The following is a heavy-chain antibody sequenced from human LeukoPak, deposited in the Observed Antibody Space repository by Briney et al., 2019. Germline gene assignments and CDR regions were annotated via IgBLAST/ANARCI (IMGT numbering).Heavy chain of an antibody. CDR1: GGSFSGYY. Sequence: PSETLSLTCAVYGGSFSGYYWSRIRQPPGKGLEWIGEINHSGSTNYNPSLKSRVTISVDTSKNQFSLKLSSVTAADTAVYYCARPRFGELNAFDIWGQGTMVTVSS. J-gene: IGHJ3*02. CDR3: ARPRFGELNAFDI. D-gene: IGHD3-10*01. V-gene: IGHV4-34*01. CDR2: INHSGST.